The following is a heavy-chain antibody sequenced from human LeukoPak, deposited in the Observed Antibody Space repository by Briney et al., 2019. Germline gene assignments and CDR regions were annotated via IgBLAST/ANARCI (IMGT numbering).Heavy chain of an antibody. CDR1: GYTFTSYA. CDR3: ARDRPSFDDYGDYGVDY. CDR2: INPSGGST. Sequence: ASVKVSCKASGYTFTSYAMHWVRQAPGQGLEWMGIINPSGGSTSYAQKFQGRVTMTRDTSTSTVYMELSSLRSEDTAVYYCARDRPSFDDYGDYGVDYWGQGTLVTVSS. D-gene: IGHD4-17*01. V-gene: IGHV1-46*01. J-gene: IGHJ4*02.